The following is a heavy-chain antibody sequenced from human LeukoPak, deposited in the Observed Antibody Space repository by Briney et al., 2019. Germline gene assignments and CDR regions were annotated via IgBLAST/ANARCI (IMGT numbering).Heavy chain of an antibody. CDR2: IYYSGST. D-gene: IGHD4-17*01. CDR3: ARFTVTTRWFDP. Sequence: SETLSLTCTVSGGSISRGGYYWSWIRQHPGKGLEWIGYIYYSGSTYYNPSLKSRVTISVDTSKNQFSLKLSSVTAADTAVYYCARFTVTTRWFDPRGQGTLVTVSS. CDR1: GGSISRGGYY. V-gene: IGHV4-31*03. J-gene: IGHJ5*02.